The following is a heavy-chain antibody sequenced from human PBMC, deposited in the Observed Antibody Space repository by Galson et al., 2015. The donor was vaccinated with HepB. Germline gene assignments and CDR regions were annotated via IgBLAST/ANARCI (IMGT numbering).Heavy chain of an antibody. CDR3: ARNSPPAAGATSVGVI. CDR2: IIPIFGTA. V-gene: IGHV1-69*06. CDR1: GGTFSSYA. Sequence: SVKVSCKASGGTFSSYAISWVRQAPGQGLEWMGGIIPIFGTANYAQKFQGRVTITADKSTSTAYMELSSLRSEDTAVYYCARNSPPAAGATSVGVIWGQGTLVTVSS. J-gene: IGHJ4*02. D-gene: IGHD1-26*01.